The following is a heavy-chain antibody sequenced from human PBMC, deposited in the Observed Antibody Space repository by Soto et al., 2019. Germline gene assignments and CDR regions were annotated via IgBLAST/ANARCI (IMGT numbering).Heavy chain of an antibody. Sequence: ASVKVSCKASGYTCTSYYMHWVRQAPGQGLEWMAMINPSGGRTKYAQIFQGRVTLTRDTSTGTVDMELSSLTSEDTAIYYCARGPSCGGDCYLFDYWGQGTQVTVSS. CDR3: ARGPSCGGDCYLFDY. J-gene: IGHJ4*02. CDR1: GYTCTSYY. V-gene: IGHV1-46*01. CDR2: INPSGGRT. D-gene: IGHD2-21*02.